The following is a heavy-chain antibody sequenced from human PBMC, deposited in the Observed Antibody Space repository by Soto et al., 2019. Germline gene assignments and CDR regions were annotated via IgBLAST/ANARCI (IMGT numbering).Heavy chain of an antibody. CDR2: IKSKTDGGTP. D-gene: IGHD1-26*01. V-gene: IGHV3-15*01. CDR3: TTAFTGEWELLDAFDI. Sequence: GGSLRLSCAASGFTFSNAWMSWVRQAPGKGLEWVGRIKSKTDGGTPDYAAPVKGRFTISRDESKNTLYLQMNSLKTEDTAVYYCTTAFTGEWELLDAFDIWGQGTMVTVSS. J-gene: IGHJ3*02. CDR1: GFTFSNAW.